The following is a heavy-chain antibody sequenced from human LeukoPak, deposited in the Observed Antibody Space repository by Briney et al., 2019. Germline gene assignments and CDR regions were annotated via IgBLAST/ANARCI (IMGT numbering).Heavy chain of an antibody. CDR2: IYYSGST. CDR3: ARDRSNPPNYYSYYYMDV. CDR1: GGSISSSSYY. V-gene: IGHV4-39*07. J-gene: IGHJ6*03. D-gene: IGHD4-11*01. Sequence: PSETLSLTCTVSGGSISSSSYYWGWIRQPPGKGLEWIGSIYYSGSTYYNPSLKSRVTISVDSSKNQFSLKLSSVTAADTAVYYCARDRSNPPNYYSYYYMDVWGKGTTVTVSS.